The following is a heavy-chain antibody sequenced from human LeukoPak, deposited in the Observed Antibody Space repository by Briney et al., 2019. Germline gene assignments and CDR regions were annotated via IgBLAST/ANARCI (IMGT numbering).Heavy chain of an antibody. CDR1: GSTLSPYW. CDR2: INSDGSST. J-gene: IGHJ4*02. CDR3: ARVAAPKDYYDSSGGPGIDY. D-gene: IGHD3-22*01. V-gene: IGHV3-74*01. Sequence: PGGSLRLSCAASGSTLSPYWMHWVRQAPGKGLVWVSRINSDGSSTSYADSVKGRFTISRDNAKNTLYLQMNSLRAEDTAVYYCARVAAPKDYYDSSGGPGIDYWGQGTLVTVSS.